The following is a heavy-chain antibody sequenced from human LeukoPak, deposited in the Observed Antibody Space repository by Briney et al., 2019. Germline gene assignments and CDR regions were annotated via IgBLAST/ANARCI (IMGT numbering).Heavy chain of an antibody. CDR1: GFTFSTYS. J-gene: IGHJ4*02. D-gene: IGHD4-17*01. V-gene: IGHV3-7*01. Sequence: GGSLRLSCAASGFTFSTYSMSWVRQAPGKGLDWVASINQDGSAEYYMDSVRGRFTISRDNAKNSLYLQVNSLRVDDTAVYYCVRFFGGVTTFEYWGEGSLVTVSS. CDR3: VRFFGGVTTFEY. CDR2: INQDGSAE.